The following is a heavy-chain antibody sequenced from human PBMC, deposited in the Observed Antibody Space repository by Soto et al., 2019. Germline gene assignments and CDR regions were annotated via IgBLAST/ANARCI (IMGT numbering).Heavy chain of an antibody. D-gene: IGHD6-13*01. V-gene: IGHV3-23*01. CDR1: GFTFSSYA. Sequence: EVQLLESGGGLVQPGGSLRLSCAASGFTFSSYAMSWVRQAPGMGLEWVSAISGSGGSTYYADSVKGRFTISRDNSKNTLYLQMNSLRAEDTAVYYCAKDRAAGLYYYGMDVWGQGTTVTVSS. J-gene: IGHJ6*02. CDR3: AKDRAAGLYYYGMDV. CDR2: ISGSGGST.